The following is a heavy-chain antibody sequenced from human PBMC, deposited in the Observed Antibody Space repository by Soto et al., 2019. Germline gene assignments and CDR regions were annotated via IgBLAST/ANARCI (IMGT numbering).Heavy chain of an antibody. Sequence: GGSLRLSCAASGFTFSSFEMNWVRQAPDKGLEWASYISSSGSTKYYADSVKGRFAISRDNAKNSLWLQMSSLRAEDTAVYYCARDGSSSLMEDVWGQGTTVTVSS. J-gene: IGHJ6*02. CDR1: GFTFSSFE. CDR3: ARDGSSSLMEDV. CDR2: ISSSGSTK. V-gene: IGHV3-48*03. D-gene: IGHD6-6*01.